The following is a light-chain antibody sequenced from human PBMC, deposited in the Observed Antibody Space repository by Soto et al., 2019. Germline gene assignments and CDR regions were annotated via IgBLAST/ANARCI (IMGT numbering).Light chain of an antibody. CDR3: LLYYGGAQVL. J-gene: IGLJ2*01. CDR2: STS. V-gene: IGLV7-43*01. Sequence: QTVVTQEPSLTVSPGGTVTLTCASSAGAVTSAYYTNWLQQKPGQAPRALIYSTSEKHSWIPARFSGSLLGGKAALTLSAAQPEDEADYYCLLYYGGAQVLFGGGTKVTVL. CDR1: AGAVTSAYY.